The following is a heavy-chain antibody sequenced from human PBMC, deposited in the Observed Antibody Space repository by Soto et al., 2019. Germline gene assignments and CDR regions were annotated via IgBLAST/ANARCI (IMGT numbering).Heavy chain of an antibody. D-gene: IGHD2-21*01. V-gene: IGHV1-2*02. Sequence: GASVKVSCKASGYTFTGYQMHWVRQAPGQGLEWMGWINPNSGGTNYAQKFQGRVTMTRDTSISTAYMEVSRLTSDDTAVYFCARDAIYAYVSYYFDHWGQVALVTVSS. J-gene: IGHJ4*02. CDR1: GYTFTGYQ. CDR3: ARDAIYAYVSYYFDH. CDR2: INPNSGGT.